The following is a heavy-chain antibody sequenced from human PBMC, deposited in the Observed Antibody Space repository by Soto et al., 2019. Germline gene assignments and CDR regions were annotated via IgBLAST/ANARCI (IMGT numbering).Heavy chain of an antibody. J-gene: IGHJ4*02. D-gene: IGHD1-7*01. V-gene: IGHV4-4*02. CDR2: IYRTGST. CDR3: ASRYPGTSVDY. Sequence: QVQLQESGPGLVKPSGTLSLTCAVSGGSFTSNNWWTWVRQPPGQGLEWIGEIYRTGSTNYNPSLKSRVTLSLDTSEKQFSLKVTSLTAADTAVYYCASRYPGTSVDYWGQGTLVTVSS. CDR1: GGSFTSNNW.